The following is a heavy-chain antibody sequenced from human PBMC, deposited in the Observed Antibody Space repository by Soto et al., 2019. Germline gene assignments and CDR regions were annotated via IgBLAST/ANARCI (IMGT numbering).Heavy chain of an antibody. D-gene: IGHD4-4*01. J-gene: IGHJ6*02. Sequence: LGESLKISCKGSGYSFTSYWIGWVRQMPGKGLEWMGIIYPGDSDTRYSPSFQGQVTISADKSISTAYLQWSSLKASDTAMYYCARTSVNYYYYYGMDVWGQGTTVTVSS. CDR1: GYSFTSYW. CDR2: IYPGDSDT. V-gene: IGHV5-51*01. CDR3: ARTSVNYYYYYGMDV.